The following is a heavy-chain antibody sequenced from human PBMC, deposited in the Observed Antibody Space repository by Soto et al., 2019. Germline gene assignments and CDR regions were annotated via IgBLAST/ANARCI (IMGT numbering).Heavy chain of an antibody. J-gene: IGHJ6*02. CDR3: ASRTMVRGVIAADYYYYGMYV. CDR1: AGSFSGYY. CDR2: INHSGST. V-gene: IGHV4-34*01. D-gene: IGHD3-10*01. Sequence: SETLSLTCAVYAGSFSGYYWTWIRQPPGTGLEWIGEINHSGSTNYNPSLKSRVTISVDTSKNQFSLKLSSVTAADTAVYYCASRTMVRGVIAADYYYYGMYVWGQGTTVTVSS.